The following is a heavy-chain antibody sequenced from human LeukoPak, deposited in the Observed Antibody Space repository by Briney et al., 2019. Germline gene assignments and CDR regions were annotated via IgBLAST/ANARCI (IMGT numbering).Heavy chain of an antibody. Sequence: PGGSLRQTRAACGFTVSSYNLHWVRQAPGKGLEWVSSISSSSYIYYSDSVKGRFTISRDNAKNSLYLQMNSLRAEDTAVYYCARESWELEGFYLWGHEAQVTVSS. CDR1: GFTVSSYN. J-gene: IGHJ4*01. D-gene: IGHD1-26*01. CDR2: ISSSSYI. V-gene: IGHV3-21*01. CDR3: ARESWELEGFYL.